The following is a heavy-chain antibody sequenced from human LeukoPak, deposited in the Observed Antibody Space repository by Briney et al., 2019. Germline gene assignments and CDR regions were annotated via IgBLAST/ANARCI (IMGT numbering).Heavy chain of an antibody. J-gene: IGHJ3*02. CDR3: AKDRALRWRGDAFDI. V-gene: IGHV3-9*01. Sequence: SLRLSCAASGFTFDDYAMHWVRQAPGKGLEWVSGISWNSGSLVYADSVKGRFTISRDNAKNSLYLQMNSLRAEDTALYYCAKDRALRWRGDAFDIWGQGTMVTVSS. D-gene: IGHD5-24*01. CDR1: GFTFDDYA. CDR2: ISWNSGSL.